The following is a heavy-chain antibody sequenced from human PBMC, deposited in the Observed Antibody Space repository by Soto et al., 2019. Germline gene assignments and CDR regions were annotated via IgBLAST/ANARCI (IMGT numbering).Heavy chain of an antibody. D-gene: IGHD3-22*01. CDR2: IVVGSGNT. J-gene: IGHJ4*02. CDR1: GFTFTSSA. Sequence: GASVKVSCKASGFTFTSSAVQWVRQVRGQRLEWIGWIVVGSGNTNYAQKFQERVTITRDMSTSTAYMELSSLRSEDTAVYYCAADNRYYYDSSGYNGVYWGQGTLVTVSS. V-gene: IGHV1-58*01. CDR3: AADNRYYYDSSGYNGVY.